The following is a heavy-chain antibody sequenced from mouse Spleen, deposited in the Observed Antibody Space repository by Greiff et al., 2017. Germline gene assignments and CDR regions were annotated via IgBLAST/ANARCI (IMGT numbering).Heavy chain of an antibody. CDR1: GYTFTDYN. J-gene: IGHJ4*01. CDR2: INPNNGGT. V-gene: IGHV1-18*01. D-gene: IGHD1-1*01. CDR3: AREDYYGGYYAMDY. Sequence: EVKLMESGPELVKPGASVKIPCKASGYTFTDYNMDWVKQSHGKSLEWIGDINPNNGGTIYNQKFKGKATLTVDKSSSTAYMELRSLTSEDTAVYYCAREDYYGGYYAMDYWGQGTSVTVSS.